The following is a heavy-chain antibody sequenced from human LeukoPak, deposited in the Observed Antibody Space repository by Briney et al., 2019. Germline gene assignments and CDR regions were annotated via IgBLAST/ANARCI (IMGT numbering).Heavy chain of an antibody. J-gene: IGHJ4*02. Sequence: GGSLRLSCAASGFTFSTYSMTWVRQAPGKGLEWVSGISGSGGSTYYADSVKGRFTISRDNSKNTLYLQMNSLRAEDTAVYYCAKGQLSLDYWGQGTLVTVSS. CDR2: ISGSGGST. CDR1: GFTFSTYS. D-gene: IGHD1-1*01. V-gene: IGHV3-23*01. CDR3: AKGQLSLDY.